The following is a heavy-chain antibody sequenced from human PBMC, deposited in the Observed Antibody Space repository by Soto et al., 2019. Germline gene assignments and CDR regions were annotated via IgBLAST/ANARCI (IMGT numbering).Heavy chain of an antibody. D-gene: IGHD1-20*01. CDR1: GDSISGSYYY. J-gene: IGHJ4*02. V-gene: IGHV4-39*01. CDR3: ATSQKGYNWNYFDH. CDR2: VFYTGFT. Sequence: ETLSLTCSVSGDSISGSYYYWAWLRESPGKGPEWIGSVFYTGFTSYNPSLESRVSVSVDTSKSQFSLKLSAVTAADTAVYYCATSQKGYNWNYFDHWGQGALVTVSS.